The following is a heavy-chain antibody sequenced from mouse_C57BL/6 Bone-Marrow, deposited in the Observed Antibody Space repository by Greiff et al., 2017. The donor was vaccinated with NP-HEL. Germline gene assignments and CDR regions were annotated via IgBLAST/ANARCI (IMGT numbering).Heavy chain of an antibody. CDR3: ARRGGNLAWFAY. J-gene: IGHJ3*01. V-gene: IGHV1-18*01. CDR1: GYTFTDYN. CDR2: INPNNGGT. D-gene: IGHD2-1*01. Sequence: VQLKESGPELVKPGASVKIPCKASGYTFTDYNMDWVKQSHGKSLEWIGDINPNNGGTIYNQKFKGKATLTVDKSSSTAYMELRSLTSEDTAVYYCARRGGNLAWFAYWGQGTLVTVSA.